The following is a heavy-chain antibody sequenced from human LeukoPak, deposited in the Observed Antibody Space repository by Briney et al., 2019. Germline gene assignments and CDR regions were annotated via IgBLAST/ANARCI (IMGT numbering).Heavy chain of an antibody. Sequence: SETLSLTCTVSGGSISSSSYYWGWIRQPPGKGLEWSGSIYYSGSTYYNPSLKSRVTISVDTSKNQFSLKLSSVTAADTAVYYCARHGSVAYYDILTGYGARGYFDYWGQGTLVTVSS. CDR2: IYYSGST. V-gene: IGHV4-39*01. J-gene: IGHJ4*02. CDR3: ARHGSVAYYDILTGYGARGYFDY. D-gene: IGHD3-9*01. CDR1: GGSISSSSYY.